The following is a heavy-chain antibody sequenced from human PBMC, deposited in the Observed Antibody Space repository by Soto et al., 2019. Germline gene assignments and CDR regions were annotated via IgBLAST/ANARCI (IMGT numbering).Heavy chain of an antibody. CDR2: ISGSGDST. J-gene: IGHJ6*02. Sequence: EVQLLESGGGLVQPGGSLRLSCAASGFTFSSYAMSWVRQAPGKGLEWVSVISGSGDSTYYADSVRGRFTISRDNSKNPLYLQMNSLRAEDTSVYYCAKDRDGAAAGPTKFYGMDVWGQGTTVPVSS. V-gene: IGHV3-23*01. D-gene: IGHD6-13*01. CDR1: GFTFSSYA. CDR3: AKDRDGAAAGPTKFYGMDV.